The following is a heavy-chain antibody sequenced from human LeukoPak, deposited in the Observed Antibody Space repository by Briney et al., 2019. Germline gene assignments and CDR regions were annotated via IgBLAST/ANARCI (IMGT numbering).Heavy chain of an antibody. CDR1: GDSVSSNSAA. D-gene: IGHD2-2*01. CDR2: TYYRSKWYN. Sequence: SQTLSLTCAISGDSVSSNSAAWNWIRQSPSGGLEWLGRTYYRSKWYNDYAVSVKSRITINPDTSKNQFSLQLNSVTPEDTAVYYCARIRLGYCSSTSCPGGSWFDPWGQGTLVTVSS. V-gene: IGHV6-1*01. CDR3: ARIRLGYCSSTSCPGGSWFDP. J-gene: IGHJ5*02.